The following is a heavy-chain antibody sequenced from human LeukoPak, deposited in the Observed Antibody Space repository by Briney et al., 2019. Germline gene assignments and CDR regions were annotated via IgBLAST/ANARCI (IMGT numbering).Heavy chain of an antibody. Sequence: GGSLRLSCAASGFTFSSYRMHWVRQAPGKGLVWVSRINSDGSSTSYADSVKGRFTISRANAKNTLYLQMNSLRPEDTAVYYCLAIDSVTRDFDYWGQGTLVTVCS. D-gene: IGHD4-17*01. J-gene: IGHJ4*02. CDR2: INSDGSST. CDR3: LAIDSVTRDFDY. V-gene: IGHV3-74*01. CDR1: GFTFSSYR.